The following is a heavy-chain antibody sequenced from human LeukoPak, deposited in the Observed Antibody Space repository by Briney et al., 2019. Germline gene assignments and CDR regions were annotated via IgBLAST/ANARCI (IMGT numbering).Heavy chain of an antibody. CDR1: GYSISSGYY. CDR2: IYHSGST. CDR3: ARGPPMVRGVINLYYYYYYYMDV. D-gene: IGHD3-10*01. V-gene: IGHV4-38-2*02. Sequence: SETLSLTCTVSGYSISSGYYWGWIRQPPGKGLEWIGSIYHSGSTYYNPSLKSRVTISVDTSKNQFSLKLSSVTAADTAVYYCARGPPMVRGVINLYYYYYYYMDVWGKGTTVTVSS. J-gene: IGHJ6*03.